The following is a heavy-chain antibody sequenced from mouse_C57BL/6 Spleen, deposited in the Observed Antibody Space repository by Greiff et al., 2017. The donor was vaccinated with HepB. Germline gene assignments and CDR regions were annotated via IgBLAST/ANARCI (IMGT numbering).Heavy chain of an antibody. Sequence: VQLQQSGAELARPGASVKMSCKASGYTFTSYTMHWVKQRPGQGLEWIGYINPSSGYTKYNQKFKDKATLTADKSSSTAYMQLSSLTSEDSAVYYCARVPEGSSIYWYFDVWGTGTTVTVSS. D-gene: IGHD1-1*01. V-gene: IGHV1-4*01. CDR1: GYTFTSYT. CDR2: INPSSGYT. J-gene: IGHJ1*03. CDR3: ARVPEGSSIYWYFDV.